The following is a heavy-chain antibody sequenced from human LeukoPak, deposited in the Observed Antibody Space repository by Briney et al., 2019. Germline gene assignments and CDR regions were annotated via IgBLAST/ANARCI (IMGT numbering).Heavy chain of an antibody. CDR1: GGSISSGDYH. CDR2: IHDSGST. J-gene: IGHJ5*02. CDR3: ARGFGSGSYYYGWFDP. Sequence: SETLSLTCTVSGGSISSGDYHWNWIRQSPGKGLEWIGFIHDSGSTYYNPSLKSRVTMSRDMSKKQFSLMLSSLTPADTAVYYCARGFGSGSYYYGWFDPWGQGTLVTVSS. V-gene: IGHV4-30-4*01. D-gene: IGHD3-10*01.